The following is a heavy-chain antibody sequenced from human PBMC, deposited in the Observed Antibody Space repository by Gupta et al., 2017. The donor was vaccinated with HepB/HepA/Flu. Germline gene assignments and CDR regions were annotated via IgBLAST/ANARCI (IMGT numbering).Heavy chain of an antibody. V-gene: IGHV3-23*01. D-gene: IGHD3-22*01. CDR2: ITSSGGSK. Sequence: EVQLLESGGGLVQPGGSLRLSCAASGLTFSHYVMNWVRQAPGKGLEWVSGITSSGGSKYYADSVKGRFTISSDNSKNTWYLQMNSLRAEETDLYSCAKTQYHYSNASGGLDHWGQGTQVTVSS. CDR1: GLTFSHYV. CDR3: AKTQYHYSNASGGLDH. J-gene: IGHJ5*02.